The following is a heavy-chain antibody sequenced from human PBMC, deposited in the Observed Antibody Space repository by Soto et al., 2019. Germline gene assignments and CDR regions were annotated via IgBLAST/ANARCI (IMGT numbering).Heavy chain of an antibody. V-gene: IGHV4-39*01. J-gene: IGHJ4*02. Sequence: SETLSLTCTVSGGSISSSSYYWGWIRQPPGKGLEWFGSIYYSGSTYYTPSLKSRVTIPVDTSKNQFSLKLPAVTAAGTAGYYCACVPSWFGELLYYWDYWGQGSLVTVSS. CDR3: ACVPSWFGELLYYWDY. CDR1: GGSISSSSYY. CDR2: IYYSGST. D-gene: IGHD3-10*01.